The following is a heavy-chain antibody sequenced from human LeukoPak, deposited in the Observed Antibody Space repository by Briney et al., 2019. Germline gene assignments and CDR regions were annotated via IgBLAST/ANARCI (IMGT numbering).Heavy chain of an antibody. CDR1: GYTFTSYG. J-gene: IGHJ4*02. V-gene: IGHV1-18*01. D-gene: IGHD3-10*01. Sequence: ASVKVSCKASGYTFTSYGISWVRQAPGQGLEWMGWISAYNGNTNYAQKLQGRVTMTTDTSTSTAYMDLRSLRSDDTAVYYCARVGYRHYYGSGSYYPIDYWGQGTLVTVSS. CDR2: ISAYNGNT. CDR3: ARVGYRHYYGSGSYYPIDY.